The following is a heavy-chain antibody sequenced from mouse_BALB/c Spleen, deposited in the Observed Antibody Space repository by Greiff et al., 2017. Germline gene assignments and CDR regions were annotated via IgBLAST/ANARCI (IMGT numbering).Heavy chain of an antibody. V-gene: IGHV1-15*01. CDR1: GYTFTDYE. Sequence: VQLQQSGAELVRPGASVTLSCKASGYTFTDYEMHWVKQTPVHGLEWIGAIDPETGGTAYNQKFKGKATLTADKSSSTAYMELRSLTSEDSAVYYCTRDRAYYGSGFAYWGQGTLVTVSA. CDR2: IDPETGGT. D-gene: IGHD1-1*01. CDR3: TRDRAYYGSGFAY. J-gene: IGHJ3*01.